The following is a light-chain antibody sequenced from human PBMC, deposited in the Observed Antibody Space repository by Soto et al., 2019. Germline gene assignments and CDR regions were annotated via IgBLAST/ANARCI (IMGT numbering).Light chain of an antibody. CDR2: TTN. Sequence: QSVLTQPHSAXGTPGQRVTISCSGSSSNIGTSSVHWFQQLPGTAPKLLISTTNQRPSGVPERFSGSKSGTSASLAISGLQSEDEADYYCAAWDDSLNGHVFGTGTKVTVL. CDR3: AAWDDSLNGHV. CDR1: SSNIGTSS. V-gene: IGLV1-44*01. J-gene: IGLJ1*01.